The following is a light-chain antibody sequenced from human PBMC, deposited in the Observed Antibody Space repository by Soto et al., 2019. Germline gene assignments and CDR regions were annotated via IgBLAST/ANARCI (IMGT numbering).Light chain of an antibody. CDR3: QQYSSSPWT. CDR2: YIS. J-gene: IGKJ1*01. Sequence: EIVLTQSHATLSVSPGATTSLXCRASQSAGNFLAWYQQKPGQAPRLLIYYISTRATGIPDRFTGSGSGTDFTLTISRLEPEDFAVYYCQQYSSSPWTFGQGTKVDIK. V-gene: IGKV3-20*01. CDR1: QSAGNF.